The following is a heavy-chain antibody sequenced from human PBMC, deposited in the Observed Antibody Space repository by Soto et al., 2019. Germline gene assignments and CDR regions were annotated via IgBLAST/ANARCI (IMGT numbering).Heavy chain of an antibody. Sequence: VGSLRLSCAASGFTFSSNWMTWVRQAPAKGLEWVATIKEDGSEKYYVDSVKGRFTISRDNAKKSLFLQMNSLRAEDTAVYYCARDPGNWFDPWGQGTLVTVSS. CDR1: GFTFSSNW. CDR2: IKEDGSEK. V-gene: IGHV3-7*03. CDR3: ARDPGNWFDP. J-gene: IGHJ5*02.